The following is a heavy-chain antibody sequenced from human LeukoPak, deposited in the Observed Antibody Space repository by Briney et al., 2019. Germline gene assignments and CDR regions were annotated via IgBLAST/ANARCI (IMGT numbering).Heavy chain of an antibody. CDR1: XFTFSSYG. D-gene: IGHD2-15*01. J-gene: IGHJ6*02. V-gene: IGHV3-33*01. Sequence: GXSLRLSCAAXXFTFSSYGMHWVRQAPGKGLEGVAVIWYDGSNKYYADSVKGRFTISRDNSKNTLYLQMNSLRAEDTAVYYCARDEKVVPDYYYYGMDVWGQGTTVTVS. CDR3: ARDEKVVPDYYYYGMDV. CDR2: IWYDGSNK.